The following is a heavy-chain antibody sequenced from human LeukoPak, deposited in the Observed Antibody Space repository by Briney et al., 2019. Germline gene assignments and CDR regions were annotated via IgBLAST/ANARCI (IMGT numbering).Heavy chain of an antibody. Sequence: LVKVSCKASGGTFSSYAISWVRQAPGQGLEWMGGIIPIFGTANYAQKFQGRVTITADESTSTAYMEMSSLRSEDTAVYFCTTSSSRYPLCHDWGQGTLVTVSS. V-gene: IGHV1-69*13. D-gene: IGHD3-22*01. CDR1: GGTFSSYA. CDR3: TTSSSRYPLCHD. J-gene: IGHJ4*02. CDR2: IIPIFGTA.